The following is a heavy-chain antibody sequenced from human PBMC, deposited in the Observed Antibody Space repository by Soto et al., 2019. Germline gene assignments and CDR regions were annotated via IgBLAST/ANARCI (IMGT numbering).Heavy chain of an antibody. V-gene: IGHV3-30-3*01. CDR1: GFTFSSYA. J-gene: IGHJ4*02. CDR3: ARYGDYSAY. Sequence: QVQLVESGGGVVQPGRSLRLSCAASGFTFSSYAMHWVRQAPGKGLEWVAVISYDGSNKYYADSVKGRFTISRDNSKNTLYQQMNSLRAEDTAVYYCARYGDYSAYWGQGTLVTVSS. CDR2: ISYDGSNK. D-gene: IGHD4-17*01.